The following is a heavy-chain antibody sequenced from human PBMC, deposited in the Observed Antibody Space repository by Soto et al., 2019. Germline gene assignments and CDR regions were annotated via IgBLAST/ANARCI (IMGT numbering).Heavy chain of an antibody. CDR2: IIPMFGIT. CDR1: GGAFDSYI. V-gene: IGHV1-69*08. J-gene: IGHJ4*02. D-gene: IGHD6-13*01. Sequence: QVQLVQSGAEVKKPGSSVKVSCKASGGAFDSYIVSWVRQAPGQGLEWMGRIIPMFGITNYAQKFHDRVTITAHKSPSTAYMELSSLRSEDTAIYYGARDRALNNAALGMAYWGQGTLVTVSS. CDR3: ARDRALNNAALGMAY.